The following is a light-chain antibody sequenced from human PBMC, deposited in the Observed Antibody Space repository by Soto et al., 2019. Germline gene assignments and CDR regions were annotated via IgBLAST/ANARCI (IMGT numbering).Light chain of an antibody. CDR2: DAS. CDR3: HRYTTYPYA. V-gene: IGKV1-5*01. CDR1: QSATNW. J-gene: IGKJ2*01. Sequence: DIQMTQSPSTLSASVGDRVTITCRASQSATNWLAWYQQKPGNAPNLLGYDASRLQSGIPSIFSGSGSGTEFTLSASSLQLDDFATYYCHRYTTYPYAFGQGTKLEIK.